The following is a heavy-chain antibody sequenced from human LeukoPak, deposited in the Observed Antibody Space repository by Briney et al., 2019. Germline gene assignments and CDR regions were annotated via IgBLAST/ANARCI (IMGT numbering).Heavy chain of an antibody. CDR2: IYTSGST. V-gene: IGHV4-61*02. J-gene: IGHJ5*02. CDR1: GGSISSGSYY. D-gene: IGHD3-9*01. CDR3: ARPIYYDILTGFDP. Sequence: SETLSLTCTVSGGSISSGSYYWSWIRQPAGKGLEWIGRIYTSGSTNYNPSLKSRVTMSVDTSKNQFSLKLSSVTAADTAVYYCARPIYYDILTGFDPWGQGTLVTVSS.